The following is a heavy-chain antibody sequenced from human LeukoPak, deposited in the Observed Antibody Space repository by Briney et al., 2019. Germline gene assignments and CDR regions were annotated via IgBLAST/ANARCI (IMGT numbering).Heavy chain of an antibody. CDR3: ARDYYDSSGYYQLRPYYFDY. J-gene: IGHJ4*02. CDR1: GFTFSSYS. CDR2: ISSSSSYI. D-gene: IGHD3-22*01. V-gene: IGHV3-21*01. Sequence: GGSLRLSCAASGFTFSSYSMNWVRQAPGKGLEWVSSISSSSSYIYYADSVKGRFTISRDNAKNSLYLQMNSLRAEDTAVYYCARDYYDSSGYYQLRPYYFDYWGQGTLVTVSS.